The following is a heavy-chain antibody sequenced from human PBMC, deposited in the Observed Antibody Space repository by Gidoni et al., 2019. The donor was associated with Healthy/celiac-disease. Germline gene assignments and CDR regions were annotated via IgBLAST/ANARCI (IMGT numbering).Heavy chain of an antibody. CDR2: IYYSGNT. D-gene: IGHD6-19*01. CDR1: GGSISSSSYY. V-gene: IGHV4-39*01. CDR3: AGRMAVAGTLH. J-gene: IGHJ4*02. Sequence: QLQLQESGPGLVKPSETLSLTCTVSGGSISSSSYYWGWLRQPPGKGLEWIGSIYYSGNTYYNPSLKSRVTISVDTSKNQFSLKLSSVTAADTAVYYCAGRMAVAGTLHWGQGTLVTVSS.